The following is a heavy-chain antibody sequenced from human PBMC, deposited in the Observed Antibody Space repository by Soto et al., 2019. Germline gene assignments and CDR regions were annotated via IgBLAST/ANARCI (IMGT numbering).Heavy chain of an antibody. Sequence: ASVKVSCTASGYTFNTYAITWVRQAPGQGLEWMGWISGYNGNTNYAQTLQGRGTMTTDTSTSTAYLELRSLRSDDTAVYYCTRTGEYDSITYYYADGWGQGTLVTVSS. J-gene: IGHJ4*01. CDR3: TRTGEYDSITYYYADG. V-gene: IGHV1-18*01. D-gene: IGHD3-22*01. CDR1: GYTFNTYA. CDR2: ISGYNGNT.